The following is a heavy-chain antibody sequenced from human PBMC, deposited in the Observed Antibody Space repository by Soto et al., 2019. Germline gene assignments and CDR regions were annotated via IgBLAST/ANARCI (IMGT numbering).Heavy chain of an antibody. CDR1: GDSVSSDGYF. J-gene: IGHJ4*02. CDR2: ISYTGDT. D-gene: IGHD1-26*01. V-gene: IGHV4-61*08. CDR3: AIIVVGVTIDY. Sequence: SETLSLTCTVSGDSVSSDGYFWTWVRQPPGKGLEWIAYISYTGDTNYNPSLKSRVTISVDTSRNKFSLKVRSVSAADTAMYFCAIIVVGVTIDYWGQGTLVTVSS.